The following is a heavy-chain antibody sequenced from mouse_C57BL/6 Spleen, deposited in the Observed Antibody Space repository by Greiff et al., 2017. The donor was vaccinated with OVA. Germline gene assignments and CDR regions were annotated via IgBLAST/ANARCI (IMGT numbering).Heavy chain of an antibody. CDR3: ARFYYGSSYYAMDY. V-gene: IGHV1-81*01. Sequence: QVQLQQSGAELARPGASVKLSCKASGYTFTSYGISWVKQSTGQGLEWIGEIYPRSGNTYYNEKFKGKATLTADKSSSTAYMELRSLTSEDSAVYFCARFYYGSSYYAMDYWGKGTSVTVSS. CDR1: GYTFTSYG. J-gene: IGHJ4*01. D-gene: IGHD1-1*01. CDR2: IYPRSGNT.